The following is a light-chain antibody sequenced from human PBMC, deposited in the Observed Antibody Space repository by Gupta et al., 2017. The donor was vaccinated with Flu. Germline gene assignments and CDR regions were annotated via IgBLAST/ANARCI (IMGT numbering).Light chain of an antibody. V-gene: IGKV3-15*01. CDR1: LSGSDI. CDR3: QQYGTSVHT. CDR2: GAS. Sequence: PATPAVSPAKPATLARRCSLSGSDILTWYQQKPGQAPRLLIYGASTRATGVPARFSGSGSVTEFTLTIVRLESEDFAVYYCQQYGTSVHTFGQGTKLEIK. J-gene: IGKJ2*01.